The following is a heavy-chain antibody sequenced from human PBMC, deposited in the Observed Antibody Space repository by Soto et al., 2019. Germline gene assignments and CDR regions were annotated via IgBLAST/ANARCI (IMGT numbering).Heavy chain of an antibody. J-gene: IGHJ6*03. CDR2: IYYSGGT. V-gene: IGHV4-31*03. D-gene: IGHD5-12*01. Sequence: QVQLQESGPGLVKPSQTLSLTCTVSGGSISRGGYYWSWIRQHPGKGLEWIGYIYYSGGTYYNPSLKSRVTISVDTSEKQSSLRLSSVTAADTAVYYCARKDSGYADYMDVWGKGTTVTVSS. CDR1: GGSISRGGYY. CDR3: ARKDSGYADYMDV.